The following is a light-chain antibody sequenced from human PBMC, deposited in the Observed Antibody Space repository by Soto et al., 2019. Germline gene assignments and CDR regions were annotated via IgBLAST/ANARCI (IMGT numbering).Light chain of an antibody. CDR3: QQSYTTPWT. V-gene: IGKV1-39*01. Sequence: DIQVTQSPSSLSASVGDRVTITCRTSQSISSYVNWYQLKPGNAPKLLIYAAHSLQSGVPSRFRGSGSGTDFTLTISSLQPEDFTTYFCQQSYTTPWTFGQGTKVEVK. CDR2: AAH. CDR1: QSISSY. J-gene: IGKJ1*01.